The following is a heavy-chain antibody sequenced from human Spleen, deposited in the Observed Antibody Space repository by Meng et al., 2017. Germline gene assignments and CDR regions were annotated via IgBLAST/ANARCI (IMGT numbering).Heavy chain of an antibody. J-gene: IGHJ3*02. CDR1: GYNFPDYY. D-gene: IGHD6-19*01. CDR2: INPNSGGT. V-gene: IGHV1-2*05. Sequence: SVQVSCKPSGYNFPDYYIHWVRRAPGQGLEGMGRINPNSGGTNYAQKFQGRVTMTRDTSISTAYVELSRLRSDDTGVYYCASPRAVAGGPDAFDIWGQGTMVTVSS. CDR3: ASPRAVAGGPDAFDI.